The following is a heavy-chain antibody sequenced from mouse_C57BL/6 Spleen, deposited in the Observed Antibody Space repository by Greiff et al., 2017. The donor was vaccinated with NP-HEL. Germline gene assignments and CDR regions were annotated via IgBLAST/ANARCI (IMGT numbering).Heavy chain of an antibody. CDR1: GFTFSDYG. D-gene: IGHD2-1*01. CDR3: AKDLPLDY. Sequence: VQLKESGGGLVKPGGSLKLSCAASGFTFSDYGMHWVRQAPEKGLEWVAYISSGSSTIYYADTVKGRFTISRDNAKNTLFLQMTSLRSEDTAMYYCAKDLPLDYWGQGTTLTVSS. J-gene: IGHJ2*01. CDR2: ISSGSSTI. V-gene: IGHV5-17*01.